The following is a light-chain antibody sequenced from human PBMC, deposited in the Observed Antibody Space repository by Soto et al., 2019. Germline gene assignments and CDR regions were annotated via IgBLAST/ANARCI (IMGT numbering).Light chain of an antibody. V-gene: IGKV1-5*03. CDR1: QTISSW. CDR3: QHYNSYSEA. J-gene: IGKJ1*01. CDR2: KAS. Sequence: DIHMTHSPSTLSLSLGDRVTITCRASQTISSWLAWYQQKPGKAPKLLIYKASTLKSGVPSRFSGSGSGTEFTLTISSLQPDDFATYYCQHYNSYSEAFGQGTKVDIK.